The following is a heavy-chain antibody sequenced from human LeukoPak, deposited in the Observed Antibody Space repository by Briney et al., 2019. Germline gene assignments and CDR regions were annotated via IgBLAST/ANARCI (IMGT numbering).Heavy chain of an antibody. D-gene: IGHD5-18*01. CDR2: IYHSGST. CDR1: GYSISSGYY. V-gene: IGHV4-38-2*01. CDR3: ARAVDTAMVFDYYYYYYMDV. Sequence: SETLSLTCAVSGYSISSGYYWGWIRQPPGKGLEWIGSIYHSGSTYYNPSLKSRVTISVDTSKNQFSLKLSSVTAADTAVYYCARAVDTAMVFDYYYYYYMDVWVKGTTVTVSS. J-gene: IGHJ6*03.